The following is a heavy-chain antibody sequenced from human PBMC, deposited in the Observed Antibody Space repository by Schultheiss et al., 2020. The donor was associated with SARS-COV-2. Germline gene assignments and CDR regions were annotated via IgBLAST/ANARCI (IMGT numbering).Heavy chain of an antibody. CDR2: IKQDGSEI. J-gene: IGHJ4*02. CDR1: GFTFSNYW. CDR3: ARDGEGYEY. D-gene: IGHD3-22*01. Sequence: GGSLRLSCAASGFTFSNYWMSWVRQAPGKGLEWVANIKQDGSEIYYVDSVKGRFTISKDNANNFLYLQMNSLRAEDTAVYYCARDGEGYEYWGQGTLVTVSS. V-gene: IGHV3-7*01.